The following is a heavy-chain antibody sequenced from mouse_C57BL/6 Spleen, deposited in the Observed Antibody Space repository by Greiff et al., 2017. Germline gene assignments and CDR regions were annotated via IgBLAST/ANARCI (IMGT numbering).Heavy chain of an antibody. Sequence: EVNLVESGGGLVQPGGSLKLSCAASGFTFSDYGMAWVRQAPRKGPEWVAFISNLAYSIYYADTVTGRFTISGENAKNTLYLEMSSLRSEDTAMYYCARHGGNYGYAMDYWGQGTSVTVSS. D-gene: IGHD2-1*01. CDR3: ARHGGNYGYAMDY. J-gene: IGHJ4*01. CDR2: ISNLAYSI. V-gene: IGHV5-15*01. CDR1: GFTFSDYG.